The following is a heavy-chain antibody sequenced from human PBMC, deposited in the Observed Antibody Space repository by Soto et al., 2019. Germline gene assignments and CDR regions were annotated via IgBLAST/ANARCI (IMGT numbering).Heavy chain of an antibody. Sequence: PSETLSLTCTVSGGSISSSSYYWGWIRQPPGKGLEWIGSIYYSGSTYYNPSLKSRVTISVDTSKNQFSLKLSSVTAADTAVYYCARSGGDIVVVPDARGYWGQRTLVTVSS. CDR3: ARSGGDIVVVPDARGY. V-gene: IGHV4-39*01. J-gene: IGHJ4*02. CDR1: GGSISSSSYY. CDR2: IYYSGST. D-gene: IGHD2-2*01.